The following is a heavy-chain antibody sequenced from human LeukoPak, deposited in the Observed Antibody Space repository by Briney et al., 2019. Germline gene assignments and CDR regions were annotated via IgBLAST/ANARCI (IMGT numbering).Heavy chain of an antibody. CDR2: IIPIFGTA. CDR1: GGTFSSYA. D-gene: IGHD5-12*01. J-gene: IGHJ6*03. V-gene: IGHV1-69*13. CDR3: AGAGEVARNYYYYMDV. Sequence: SVKVSCKASGGTFSSYAISWVRQAPGQGLEWMGGIIPIFGTANYAQKFQGRVTITADESTSTAYMELSSLRSEDTAVYYCAGAGEVARNYYYYMDVWGKGTTVTVSS.